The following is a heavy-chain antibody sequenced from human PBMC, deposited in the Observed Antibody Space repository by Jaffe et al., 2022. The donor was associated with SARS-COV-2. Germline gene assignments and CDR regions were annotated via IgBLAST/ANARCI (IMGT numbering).Heavy chain of an antibody. V-gene: IGHV1-46*01. D-gene: IGHD3-10*01. Sequence: QVQLVQSGAEVKKPGASVKVSCKASGYTFTSYYMHWVRQAPGQGLEWMGIINPSGGSTSYAQKFQGRVTMTRDTSTSTVYMELSSLRSEDTAVYYCARDYGILDYYGSGSYYNVDPYYGMDVWGQGTTVTVSS. J-gene: IGHJ6*02. CDR1: GYTFTSYY. CDR2: INPSGGST. CDR3: ARDYGILDYYGSGSYYNVDPYYGMDV.